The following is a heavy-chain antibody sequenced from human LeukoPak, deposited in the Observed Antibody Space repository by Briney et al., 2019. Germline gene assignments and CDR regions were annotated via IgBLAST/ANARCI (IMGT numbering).Heavy chain of an antibody. J-gene: IGHJ4*02. V-gene: IGHV3-23*01. CDR1: GFTSITYA. D-gene: IGHD6-13*01. CDR2: ISGDGGTT. CDR3: AKPPPYSSSWLFDY. Sequence: GGSLRLSCAASGFTSITYAMSWVRQAPGKGLEWVSTISGDGGTTYYADSVKGRFTISRDNSKNTLYLQMNSLRVEDTAVYYCAKPPPYSSSWLFDYWGQGTLVTVSS.